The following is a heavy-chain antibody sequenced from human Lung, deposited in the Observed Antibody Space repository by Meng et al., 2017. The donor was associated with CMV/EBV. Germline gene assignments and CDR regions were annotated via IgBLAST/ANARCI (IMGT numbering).Heavy chain of an antibody. CDR1: GGSISSSSYY. J-gene: IGHJ4*02. CDR3: ARHLGVGAYYDFWSGYFYYFDY. Sequence: SETLSLXCTVSGGSISSSSYYWGWIRQPPGKGLEWIGSIYYSESTYYNPSLKSRVTIFVDTSENQFSLKLTSVTAADTAVYYCARHLGVGAYYDFWSGYFYYFDYWGQGXLVTVSS. CDR2: IYYSEST. V-gene: IGHV4-39*01. D-gene: IGHD3-3*01.